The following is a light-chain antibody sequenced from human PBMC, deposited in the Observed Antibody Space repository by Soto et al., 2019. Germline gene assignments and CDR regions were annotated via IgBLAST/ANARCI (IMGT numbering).Light chain of an antibody. V-gene: IGKV1-5*03. CDR2: KAS. CDR3: QQYNSYS. J-gene: IGKJ3*01. Sequence: DIQMTQSPSTLSAAVGDRVTITCRASQRISTWLAWYQQKPGKAPNPLIYKASSLESGLPSRFSGSGAGTEFTLTISSLQPDDFATYYCQQYNSYSFGPGTKVYIK. CDR1: QRISTW.